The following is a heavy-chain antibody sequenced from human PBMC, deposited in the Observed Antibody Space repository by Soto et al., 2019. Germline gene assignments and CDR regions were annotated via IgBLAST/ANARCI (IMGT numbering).Heavy chain of an antibody. Sequence: SETLSLTCTGSGGSLGSYYWSWLRPPPGKGLEWIGYGYYSGRTNYNPSLKSRVTISVDTAKNQLSLKMASVPAADTAVYYCARQGRPTAGMGCFDPWGQGTLVTVSS. CDR3: ARQGRPTAGMGCFDP. CDR2: GYYSGRT. D-gene: IGHD1-1*01. J-gene: IGHJ5*02. V-gene: IGHV4-59*08. CDR1: GGSLGSYY.